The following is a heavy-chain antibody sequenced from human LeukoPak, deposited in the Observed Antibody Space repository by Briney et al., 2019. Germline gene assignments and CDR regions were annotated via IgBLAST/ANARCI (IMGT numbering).Heavy chain of an antibody. Sequence: ASVKVSCKASGYTFTGYYMHWVRQAPGQGLEWLGWINPNSGGTNYAQKFQDRVAVTRDTSISTAYMELSRLRFDDTAVYYCARGYRNWNDKVLAYWGQGTLVTVSS. CDR3: ARGYRNWNDKVLAY. V-gene: IGHV1-2*02. J-gene: IGHJ4*02. CDR1: GYTFTGYY. CDR2: INPNSGGT. D-gene: IGHD1-1*01.